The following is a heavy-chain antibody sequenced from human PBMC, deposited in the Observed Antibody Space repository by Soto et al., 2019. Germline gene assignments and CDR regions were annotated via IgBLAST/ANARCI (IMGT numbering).Heavy chain of an antibody. V-gene: IGHV4-4*02. CDR2: VYHTGDT. CDR1: GGTVASSHW. Sequence: PSETLSLTCGVSGGTVASSHWWSWVRQSPGRGLEWMGNVYHTGDTNFNPSIQSRVTFSVDKSNNQFSLRLTSVTAADTAGYFCAREIVTAGGNNYFDPWGPGTLVTVSS. J-gene: IGHJ5*02. D-gene: IGHD2-21*02. CDR3: AREIVTAGGNNYFDP.